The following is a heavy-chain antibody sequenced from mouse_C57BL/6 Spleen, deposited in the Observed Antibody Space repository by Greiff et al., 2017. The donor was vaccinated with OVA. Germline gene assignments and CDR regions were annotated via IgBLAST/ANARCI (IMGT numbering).Heavy chain of an antibody. D-gene: IGHD3-2*02. J-gene: IGHJ3*01. V-gene: IGHV1-22*01. CDR2: INPNNGGT. CDR1: GYTFTDYN. CDR3: APDSSGYSAWFAY. Sequence: VQLQQSGPELVKPGASVKMSCKASGYTFTDYNMHWVKQSPGKSLEWIGYINPNNGGTSYNQKFKGKATLTVNKSSSTAYMELRSLTSEDSAVYYCAPDSSGYSAWFAYWGQGTLVTVSA.